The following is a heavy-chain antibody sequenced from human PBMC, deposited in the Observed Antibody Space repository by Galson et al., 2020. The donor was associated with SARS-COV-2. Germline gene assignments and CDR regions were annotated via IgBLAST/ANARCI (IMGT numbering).Heavy chain of an antibody. CDR1: GGSVSSGSYY. CDR3: TRDMVWEGNYYYMDV. D-gene: IGHD1-26*01. V-gene: IGHV4-61*02. CDR2: IYTSGST. J-gene: IGHJ6*03. Sequence: SETLSLTCTVSGGSVSSGSYYWSWIRQPAGKGLEWIGRIYTSGSTNYNPSLKSRVTISVDTSKNQFSLKLSSVTAADTAVYFCTRDMVWEGNYYYMDVWGKGTTVTISS.